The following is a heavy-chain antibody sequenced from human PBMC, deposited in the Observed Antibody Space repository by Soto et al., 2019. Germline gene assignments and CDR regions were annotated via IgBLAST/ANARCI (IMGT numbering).Heavy chain of an antibody. CDR3: ARGIAAARGWFDP. CDR1: GFTFSNAW. J-gene: IGHJ5*02. D-gene: IGHD6-13*01. CDR2: IKSKTDGGTT. V-gene: IGHV3-15*05. Sequence: GGSLRLSCAASGFTFSNAWMSWVRQAPGKGLEWVGRIKSKTDGGTTDYAAPVKGRFTISRDDSKNTSKNQFSLKLSSVTAADTAVYYCARGIAAARGWFDPWGQGTLVTVSS.